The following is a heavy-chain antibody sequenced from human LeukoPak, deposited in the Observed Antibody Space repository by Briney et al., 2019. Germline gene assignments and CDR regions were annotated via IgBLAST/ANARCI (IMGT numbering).Heavy chain of an antibody. CDR1: GFTFSSYG. D-gene: IGHD2-2*01. CDR2: IWYDGSNK. V-gene: IGHV3-33*01. CDR3: ARGGYCSSTSCSDV. Sequence: GGSLRLSCAASGFTFSSYGMHWVRQAPGKGLEWVAVIWYDGSNKHYADSVKGRFTISRDNSKNTLYLQMNSLRAEDTAVYYCARGGYCSSTSCSDVWGQGTLVTVSS. J-gene: IGHJ4*02.